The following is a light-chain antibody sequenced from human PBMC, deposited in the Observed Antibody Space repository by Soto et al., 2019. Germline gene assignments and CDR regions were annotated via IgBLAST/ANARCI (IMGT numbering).Light chain of an antibody. J-gene: IGKJ5*01. CDR2: AAS. CDR1: QRLSSSY. V-gene: IGKV3D-20*02. Sequence: EIGLKQSPGTLSLYPGERATLSCRASQRLSSSYLAWYQQKPGQAPRLLIYAASSRATGIPDRFSGSGSETDFTLTISSLEPEDFAVYYCQQRSSWPLITFGQGTRLEIK. CDR3: QQRSSWPLIT.